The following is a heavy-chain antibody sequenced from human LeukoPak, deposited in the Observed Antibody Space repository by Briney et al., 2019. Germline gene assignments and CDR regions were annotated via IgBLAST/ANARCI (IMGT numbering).Heavy chain of an antibody. V-gene: IGHV3-21*01. D-gene: IGHD5-18*01. Sequence: GGSLKPPVEALGFTFSSYSMNWVRQAPGKGLGWVSYISSSSSYIYYADSVKGRFTISRDNAKNSLYLQMNSLRAEDTAVYYCARVVGYSYGPLDYWGQGTLVTVSS. CDR2: ISSSSSYI. CDR1: GFTFSSYS. CDR3: ARVVGYSYGPLDY. J-gene: IGHJ4*02.